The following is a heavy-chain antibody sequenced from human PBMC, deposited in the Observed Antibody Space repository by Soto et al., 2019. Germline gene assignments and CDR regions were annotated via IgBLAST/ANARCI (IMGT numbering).Heavy chain of an antibody. CDR2: ISGSGGST. J-gene: IGHJ3*02. CDR3: AKELTKHAAYSGGLGAFDI. Sequence: EVQLLESGGGLVQPGGSLRLSCGASGFTFRSYGMSWVRQAPGKGLEWVAYISGSGGSTNYADSVRGRFSISRDSSKITLFLQINSLRADDTAIYYCAKELTKHAAYSGGLGAFDIWGQGTMVTVSS. D-gene: IGHD6-19*01. CDR1: GFTFRSYG. V-gene: IGHV3-23*01.